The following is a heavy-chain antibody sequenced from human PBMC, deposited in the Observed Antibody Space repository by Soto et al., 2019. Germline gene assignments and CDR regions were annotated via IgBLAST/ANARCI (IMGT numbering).Heavy chain of an antibody. Sequence: QPGGSLRLSCAASGFTFSNYAMNWVRQAPGKGLEWVSDISGSGGSTYYADSVKGRFTISRDNSKNTLYLQMNSLRAEDTAVYYCAKTVEVSMGFFDYWGQGTLVTVSS. V-gene: IGHV3-23*01. J-gene: IGHJ4*02. CDR1: GFTFSNYA. CDR3: AKTVEVSMGFFDY. D-gene: IGHD3-10*01. CDR2: ISGSGGST.